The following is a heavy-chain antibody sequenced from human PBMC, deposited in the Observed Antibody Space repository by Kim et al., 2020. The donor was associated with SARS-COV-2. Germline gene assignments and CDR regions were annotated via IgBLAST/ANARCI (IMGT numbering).Heavy chain of an antibody. V-gene: IGHV4-31*03. D-gene: IGHD3-22*01. CDR3: ARARITMIVVVKYFDY. CDR1: GGSISSGGYY. Sequence: SETLSLTCTVSGGSISSGGYYWSWIRQHPGKGLERIGYIYYSGSTYYNPSLKSRVTISVDTSKNQFSLKLSSVTAADTAVYYCARARITMIVVVKYFDYWGQGTLVTVSS. J-gene: IGHJ4*02. CDR2: IYYSGST.